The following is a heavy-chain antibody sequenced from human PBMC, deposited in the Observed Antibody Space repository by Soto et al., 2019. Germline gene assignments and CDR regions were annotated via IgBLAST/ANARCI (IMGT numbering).Heavy chain of an antibody. V-gene: IGHV1-69*10. J-gene: IGHJ6*02. CDR3: ASPGYCSSTNCYSRGHNYYYGMDV. CDR2: IIPILGIA. CDR1: GCTFSSYA. D-gene: IGHD2-2*02. Sequence: ASVKVSCKASGCTFSSYAISWVRQAPGQGLEWMGGIIPILGIANYAQKFQGRVTITADKSTSTAYMELSSLRSEDTAVYYCASPGYCSSTNCYSRGHNYYYGMDVWGQGTTVTVSS.